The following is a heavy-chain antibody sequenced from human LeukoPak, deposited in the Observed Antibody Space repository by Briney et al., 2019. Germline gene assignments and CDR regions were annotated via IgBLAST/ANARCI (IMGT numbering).Heavy chain of an antibody. Sequence: GGSLRLSCAASGFTFSSYGMHWVRQAPGKGLEWVAVISYDGSNKYYADSVKGRFTISRDNSKNTLYLQMNSLRAEDTAVYFCANGGVATVDYLDYWGQGTLVTVSS. V-gene: IGHV3-30*18. CDR3: ANGGVATVDYLDY. CDR2: ISYDGSNK. D-gene: IGHD5-12*01. CDR1: GFTFSSYG. J-gene: IGHJ4*02.